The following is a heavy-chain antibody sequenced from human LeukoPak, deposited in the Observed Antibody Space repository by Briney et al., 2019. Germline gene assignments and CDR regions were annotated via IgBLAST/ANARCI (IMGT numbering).Heavy chain of an antibody. CDR1: GGSISNYY. V-gene: IGHV4-59*12. J-gene: IGHJ4*02. D-gene: IGHD3-3*01. CDR3: ARVYDFWSGYYD. Sequence: PSETLSLTCTVSGGSISNYYWNWIRQPPGKGLEWIGYVSYSGSTNYNPSLKSRVTISVDTSKNQFSLKLSSVTAADTAVYYCARVYDFWSGYYDWGQGTLVTVSS. CDR2: VSYSGST.